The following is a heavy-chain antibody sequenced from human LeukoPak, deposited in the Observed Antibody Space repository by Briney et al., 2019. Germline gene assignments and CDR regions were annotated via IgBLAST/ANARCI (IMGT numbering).Heavy chain of an antibody. D-gene: IGHD2-15*01. CDR2: IYPGDSDT. V-gene: IGHV5-51*01. Sequence: GESLKISCKGSGYSFTSYWIGWVRQMPGKGLEWMGIIYPGDSDTRYSPSFQGQVTISANKSISTAYLQWSSLKASDTAMYYCASSLGYCSGGSCSPDGYFDYWGQGTLVTVSS. CDR1: GYSFTSYW. CDR3: ASSLGYCSGGSCSPDGYFDY. J-gene: IGHJ4*02.